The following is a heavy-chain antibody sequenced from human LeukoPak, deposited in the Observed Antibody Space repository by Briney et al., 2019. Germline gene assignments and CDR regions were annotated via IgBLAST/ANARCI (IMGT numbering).Heavy chain of an antibody. CDR1: GFTFSSYE. Sequence: GGSLRLSCAASGFTFSSYEMNWVRQAPGKGLEWVSYISGSGITIYYADSVKGRFTISRDKAKTSLFLQMNSLRVDDTALYYCVRGEVTYSLDYWGQGTLVIVSA. CDR3: VRGEVTYSLDY. J-gene: IGHJ4*02. CDR2: ISGSGITI. D-gene: IGHD2-15*01. V-gene: IGHV3-48*03.